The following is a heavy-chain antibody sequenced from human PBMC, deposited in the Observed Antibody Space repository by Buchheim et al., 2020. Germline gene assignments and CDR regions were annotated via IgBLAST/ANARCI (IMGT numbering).Heavy chain of an antibody. CDR1: GGSISSSNW. CDR3: ARERLKVQDYVWGSYRREGMDV. Sequence: QVQLQESGPGLVKPSGTLSLTCAVSGGSISSSNWWSWVRQPPGKGLEWIGEIYHSGSTNYNPSLKSRVTISVDKSKNQFSLKLSSVTAADTAVYYCARERLKVQDYVWGSYRREGMDVWGQGTT. D-gene: IGHD3-16*02. V-gene: IGHV4-4*02. CDR2: IYHSGST. J-gene: IGHJ6*02.